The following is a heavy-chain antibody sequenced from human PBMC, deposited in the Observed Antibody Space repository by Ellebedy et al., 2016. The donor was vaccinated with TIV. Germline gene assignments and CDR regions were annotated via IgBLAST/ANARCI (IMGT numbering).Heavy chain of an antibody. CDR3: AKTTGGQYFYGMDV. CDR1: GFTFSSYT. D-gene: IGHD3-9*01. Sequence: PGGSLRLSCAASGFTFSSYTMTWVRQGPGKGLEWVSAISGRGATTYYADYVKGRFTISRDNTKNTVYLQMNSLRAEDTAIYYCAKTTGGQYFYGMDVWGHGTTVTVSS. V-gene: IGHV3-23*01. J-gene: IGHJ6*02. CDR2: ISGRGATT.